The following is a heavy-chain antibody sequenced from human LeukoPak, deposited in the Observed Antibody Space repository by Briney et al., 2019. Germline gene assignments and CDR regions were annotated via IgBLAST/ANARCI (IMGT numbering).Heavy chain of an antibody. V-gene: IGHV1-2*02. CDR2: INPNSGGT. CDR3: ARGTLYYDFWSGYMDV. Sequence: ASVKVSCKASGYTFIGYYMHWVRQAPGQGLEWMGWINPNSGGTNYAQKFQGRVTMTRDTSISTAYMELSRLRSDDTAVYYCARGTLYYDFWSGYMDVWGKGTTVTVSS. J-gene: IGHJ6*03. D-gene: IGHD3-3*01. CDR1: GYTFIGYY.